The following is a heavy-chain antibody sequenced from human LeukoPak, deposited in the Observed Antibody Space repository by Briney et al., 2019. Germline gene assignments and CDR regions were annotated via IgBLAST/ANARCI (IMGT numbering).Heavy chain of an antibody. CDR3: ARSASLDTAMVDY. Sequence: GESLKISCKGSGYSFTSYWIGWVRQMPGKGLEWMGIIYPGDSDTRFSPSFQGQVTISADKSINTAYLQWSSLKASDTAMYYCARSASLDTAMVDYWGQGTLVTVSS. CDR1: GYSFTSYW. V-gene: IGHV5-51*01. CDR2: IYPGDSDT. J-gene: IGHJ4*02. D-gene: IGHD5-18*01.